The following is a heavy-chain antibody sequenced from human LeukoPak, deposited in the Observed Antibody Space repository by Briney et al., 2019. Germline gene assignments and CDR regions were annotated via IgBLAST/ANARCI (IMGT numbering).Heavy chain of an antibody. CDR3: ARIPLGYSGAYYFDY. Sequence: SETLSLTCTVSRGSISGSIRSYYWSWLRQPPGKGLEWIGYISSSGSVNDNPSLRSRVTISVDTSKNQFFLNLSSVSAADTAVYYCARIPLGYSGAYYFDYWAREPWSPSPQ. CDR2: ISSSGSV. CDR1: RGSISGSIRSYY. V-gene: IGHV4-4*09. D-gene: IGHD5-12*01. J-gene: IGHJ4*02.